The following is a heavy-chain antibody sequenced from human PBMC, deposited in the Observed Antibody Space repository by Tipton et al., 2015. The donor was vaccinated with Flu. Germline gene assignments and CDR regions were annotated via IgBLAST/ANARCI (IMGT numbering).Heavy chain of an antibody. D-gene: IGHD2-15*01. J-gene: IGHJ1*01. CDR1: GGSISSYY. Sequence: TLSLTCTVSGGSISSYYWSWIRQPPGKGLEWIGYIYYSGSTIYNPSLKSRVTISVDTSKNQFSLNLSSVTAADTAVYYCARHGCGGGSCPFQHWGLGTLVTVSS. V-gene: IGHV4-59*08. CDR2: IYYSGST. CDR3: ARHGCGGGSCPFQH.